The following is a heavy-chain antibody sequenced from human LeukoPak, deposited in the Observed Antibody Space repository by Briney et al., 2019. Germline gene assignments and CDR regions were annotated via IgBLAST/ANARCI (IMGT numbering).Heavy chain of an antibody. Sequence: SVKVSCKASGYTFISYGITWVRQAPGQGLEWMGGIIPIFGTANYAQKFQGRVTITADESTSTAYMELSSLRSEDTAVYYCARDLYSGSWQVFDYWGQGTLVTVSS. D-gene: IGHD5-12*01. CDR1: GYTFISYG. CDR2: IIPIFGTA. V-gene: IGHV1-69*13. J-gene: IGHJ4*02. CDR3: ARDLYSGSWQVFDY.